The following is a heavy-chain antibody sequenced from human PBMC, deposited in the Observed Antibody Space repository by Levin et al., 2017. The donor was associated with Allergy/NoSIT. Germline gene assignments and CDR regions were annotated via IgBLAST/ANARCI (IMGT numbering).Heavy chain of an antibody. CDR3: AREPIVVVTGHYYYYGMDV. CDR1: GGTFSSYA. CDR2: IIPILGIA. J-gene: IGHJ6*02. D-gene: IGHD2-21*02. Sequence: SVKVSCKASGGTFSSYAISWVRQAPGQGLEWMGRIIPILGIANYAQKFQGRVTITADKSTSTAYMELSSLRSEDTAVYYCAREPIVVVTGHYYYYGMDVWGQGTTVTVSS. V-gene: IGHV1-69*04.